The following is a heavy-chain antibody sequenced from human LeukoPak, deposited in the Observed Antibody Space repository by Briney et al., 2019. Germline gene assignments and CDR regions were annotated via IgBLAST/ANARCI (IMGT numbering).Heavy chain of an antibody. V-gene: IGHV3-53*01. J-gene: IGHJ4*02. D-gene: IGHD2-21*01. CDR3: ARVEIPWSFDY. CDR1: GFTVSSNY. Sequence: GGSLRLSCAASGFTVSSNYMTWIRQAPRERLEWVSIVYSGGDTYYADSVKGRFTMSRDNSKNMLYLQMNSLRAEDTAVYYCARVEIPWSFDYWGQGTLVTVSS. CDR2: VYSGGDT.